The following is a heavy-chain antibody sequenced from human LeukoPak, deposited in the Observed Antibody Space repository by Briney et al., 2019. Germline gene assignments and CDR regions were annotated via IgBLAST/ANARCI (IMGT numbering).Heavy chain of an antibody. V-gene: IGHV3-7*01. D-gene: IGHD5-24*01. CDR2: IKQDGSET. CDR1: GFTFSTYW. Sequence: GGSPRLSCATSGFTFSTYWMSWVRQAPGKGLEWVANIKQDGSETYYADSVKGRFTIFRDNAKNSLYLQMDSLRVEDTAVYYCANGDGFDYWGQGTLVIVSS. J-gene: IGHJ4*02. CDR3: ANGDGFDY.